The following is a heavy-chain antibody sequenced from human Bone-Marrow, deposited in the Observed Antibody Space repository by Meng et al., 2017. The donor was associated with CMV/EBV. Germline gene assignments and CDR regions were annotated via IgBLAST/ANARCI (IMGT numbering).Heavy chain of an antibody. CDR1: GYTFTGYH. CDR2: INANSGVT. Sequence: ASVKVSCKASGYTFTGYHLHWVRQAPGQGLEWMGWINANSGVTKDAQKFQGRVTMTRDTSISTVYMELSRLTSDDTAVYYCARVEDGSGGLTPYGMDVWGQGTTVTVSS. V-gene: IGHV1-2*02. CDR3: ARVEDGSGGLTPYGMDV. D-gene: IGHD3-10*01. J-gene: IGHJ6*02.